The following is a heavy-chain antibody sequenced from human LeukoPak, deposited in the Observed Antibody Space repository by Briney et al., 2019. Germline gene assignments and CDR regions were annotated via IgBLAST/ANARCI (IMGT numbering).Heavy chain of an antibody. CDR1: GYTFTSHY. Sequence: ASVKVSCKASGYTFTSHYMRWVRQAPGQGLEWMGIINPSGGSTSYAQKFQGRVTMTRDTSTSTVYMELSSLRSEDTAVYYCARDYDFWSGRDAFDIWGQGTMVTVSS. D-gene: IGHD3-3*01. J-gene: IGHJ3*02. CDR3: ARDYDFWSGRDAFDI. V-gene: IGHV1-46*01. CDR2: INPSGGST.